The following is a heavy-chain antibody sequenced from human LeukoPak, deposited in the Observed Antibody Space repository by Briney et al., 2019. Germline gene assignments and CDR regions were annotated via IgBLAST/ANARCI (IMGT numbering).Heavy chain of an antibody. D-gene: IGHD5-18*01. CDR1: GYTFTSYD. J-gene: IGHJ4*02. CDR2: MNPNSGNT. Sequence: GASVKVSCKASGYTFTSYDINWVRQATGQGLEWMGWMNPNSGNTGYAQKFQGRVTITRNTPISTAYMELSSLRSEDTAVYYCARARMGGYNYGLRGWDFDYWGQGTLVTVSS. V-gene: IGHV1-8*03. CDR3: ARARMGGYNYGLRGWDFDY.